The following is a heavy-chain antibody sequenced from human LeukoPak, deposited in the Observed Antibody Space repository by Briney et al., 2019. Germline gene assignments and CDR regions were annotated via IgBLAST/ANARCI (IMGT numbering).Heavy chain of an antibody. V-gene: IGHV3-33*06. CDR2: ICYDGSNK. D-gene: IGHD3-10*01. CDR1: GFTFSSYG. Sequence: GGSLRLSCAASGFTFSSYGMHWVRQAPGKGLEWVAVICYDGSNKYYAASVKGRFTISRDNSKNTLYLQMNRLRAEDTAVYYCAKEYVSGRYYFDYWGQGTLVTVSS. CDR3: AKEYVSGRYYFDY. J-gene: IGHJ4*02.